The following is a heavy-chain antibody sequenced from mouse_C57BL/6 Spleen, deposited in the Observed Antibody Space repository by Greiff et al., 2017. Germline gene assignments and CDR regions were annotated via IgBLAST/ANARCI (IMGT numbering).Heavy chain of an antibody. Sequence: EVKLMESGAELVRPGASVKLSCTASGFNIKDDYMHWVKQRPEQGLEWIGWIDPENGDTEYASKFQGKATITADTSSNTAYLQLSSLTSEDTAVYYCTTYDYDVTDWGQGTLVTVSA. CDR2: IDPENGDT. D-gene: IGHD2-4*01. CDR3: TTYDYDVTD. J-gene: IGHJ3*01. CDR1: GFNIKDDY. V-gene: IGHV14-4*01.